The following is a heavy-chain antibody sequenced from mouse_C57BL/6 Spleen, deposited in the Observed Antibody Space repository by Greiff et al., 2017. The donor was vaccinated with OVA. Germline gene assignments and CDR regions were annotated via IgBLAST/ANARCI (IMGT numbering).Heavy chain of an antibody. J-gene: IGHJ2*01. CDR3: ARDGAYYSNYD. Sequence: VHLVESGAELVRPGASVKLSCKASGYTFTDYYINWVKQRPGQGLEWIARIYPGSGNTYYNEKFKGKATLTAEKSSSTAYMQLSSLTSEDSAVYFCARDGAYYSNYDWGQGTTLTVSS. V-gene: IGHV1-76*01. CDR1: GYTFTDYY. D-gene: IGHD2-5*01. CDR2: IYPGSGNT.